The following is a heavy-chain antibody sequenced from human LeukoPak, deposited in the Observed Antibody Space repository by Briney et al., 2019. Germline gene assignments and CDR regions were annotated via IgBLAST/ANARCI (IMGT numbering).Heavy chain of an antibody. CDR3: ALGSGSRYYFDY. V-gene: IGHV3-23*01. CDR1: GFTFSSYA. J-gene: IGHJ4*02. CDR2: ISYSGGST. D-gene: IGHD3-10*01. Sequence: GGSLRLSCAASGFTFSSYAMSWVRQAPGKGLEWVSTISYSGGSTYYADSVKGRFTISRDNSKNTLHLQMNSLRAEDTAVYYCALGSGSRYYFDYWGQGTLVTVSS.